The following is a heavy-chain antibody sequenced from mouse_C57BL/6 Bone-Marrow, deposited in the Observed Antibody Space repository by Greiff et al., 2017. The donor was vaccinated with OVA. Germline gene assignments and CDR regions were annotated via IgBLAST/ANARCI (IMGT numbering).Heavy chain of an antibody. V-gene: IGHV5-6*01. CDR1: GFTFSSYG. CDR3: ARPLWEGYFDV. Sequence: EVQLVESGGDLVKPGGSLKLSCAASGFTFSSYGMSWVRQTPDKRLEWVATISSGGSYTYYPDSVKGRFTISRDKAKNTLYLQMSSLTSEDTAVYYCARPLWEGYFDVWGTGTTVTVSS. J-gene: IGHJ1*03. CDR2: ISSGGSYT. D-gene: IGHD4-1*01.